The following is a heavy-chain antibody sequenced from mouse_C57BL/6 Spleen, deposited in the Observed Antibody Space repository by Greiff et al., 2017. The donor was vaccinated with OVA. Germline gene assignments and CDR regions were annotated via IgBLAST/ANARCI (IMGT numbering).Heavy chain of an antibody. D-gene: IGHD2-1*01. V-gene: IGHV1-61*01. CDR1: GYTFTSYW. CDR2: IYPSDSET. CDR3: AREDYGNYVFAY. J-gene: IGHJ3*01. Sequence: QVQLQQPGAELVRPGSSVKLSCKASGYTFTSYWMDWVKQRPGQGLEWIGNIYPSDSETHYNQKFKDKATLTVDKSSSTAYMQLSSLTSEDSAVYYCAREDYGNYVFAYGGQGTLVTVSA.